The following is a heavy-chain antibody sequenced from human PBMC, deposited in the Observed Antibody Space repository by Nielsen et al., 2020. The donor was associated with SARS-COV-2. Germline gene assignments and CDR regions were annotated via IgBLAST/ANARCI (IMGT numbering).Heavy chain of an antibody. Sequence: WVRQAPGQGLEWMGWINTNTGNPTYAQGFTGRFVFSLDTSVSTAYLQISSLKAEDNAVYYCARDAAPSLAYCGGDCYSDYFDYWGQGTLVTVSS. V-gene: IGHV7-4-1*02. CDR2: INTNTGNP. J-gene: IGHJ4*02. D-gene: IGHD2-21*02. CDR3: ARDAAPSLAYCGGDCYSDYFDY.